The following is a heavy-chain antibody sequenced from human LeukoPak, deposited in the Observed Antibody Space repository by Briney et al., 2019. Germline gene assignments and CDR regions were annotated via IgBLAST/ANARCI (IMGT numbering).Heavy chain of an antibody. D-gene: IGHD3-10*01. J-gene: IGHJ6*02. Sequence: GGSLRLSCAASGFTFSSYSMNWVRQAPGKGLEWVSSISSSSSYIYYADSVKGRFTISRDNAKNSLYLQMNSLRAEDTAVYYCAGAGLVWFGELLRYYYYGMDVWGQGTTVTVSS. CDR3: AGAGLVWFGELLRYYYYGMDV. CDR1: GFTFSSYS. CDR2: ISSSSSYI. V-gene: IGHV3-21*01.